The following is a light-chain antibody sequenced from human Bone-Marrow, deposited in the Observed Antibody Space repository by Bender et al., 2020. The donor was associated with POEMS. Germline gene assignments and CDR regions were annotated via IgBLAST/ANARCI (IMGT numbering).Light chain of an antibody. CDR1: SSNTGSGYD. Sequence: QSVLTQPPSVSGAPGQRVTISCTGSSSNTGSGYDINWYQHLPGTAPKLLIYGYNNRPSGVPDRFSGSKSGNTASLTISGLQPEDEGDYYCCPYAGGYTWVFGGGTKLTVL. CDR2: GYN. J-gene: IGLJ3*02. CDR3: CPYAGGYTWV. V-gene: IGLV1-40*01.